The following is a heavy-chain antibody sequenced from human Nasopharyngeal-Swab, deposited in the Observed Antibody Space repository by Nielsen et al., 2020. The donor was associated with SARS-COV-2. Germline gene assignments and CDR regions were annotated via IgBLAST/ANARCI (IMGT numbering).Heavy chain of an antibody. CDR3: ATGEPNYYYYYGMDV. Sequence: GESLKISCAASGFTFSGSAMHWVRQAPGKGLEWVSSISSSSSYIYYADSVKGRFTISRDNAKNSLYLQMNSLRAEDTAVYYCATGEPNYYYYYGMDVWGQGTTVTVSS. CDR1: GFTFSGSA. CDR2: ISSSSSYI. D-gene: IGHD1-14*01. V-gene: IGHV3-21*01. J-gene: IGHJ6*02.